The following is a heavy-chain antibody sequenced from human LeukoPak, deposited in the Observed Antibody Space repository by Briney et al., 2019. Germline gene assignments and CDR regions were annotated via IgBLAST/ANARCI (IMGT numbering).Heavy chain of an antibody. CDR1: GFTFSSSW. CDR3: ARCGFGELLFDY. V-gene: IGHV3-7*03. J-gene: IGHJ4*02. CDR2: IKQDGSEK. D-gene: IGHD3-10*01. Sequence: GGSLRLSCAASGFTFSSSWMSWVRQAPGKGLEWVANIKQDGSEKYYVDSVKGRFTISRDNAKNSLYLQMNSLRAEDTAVYYCARCGFGELLFDYWGQGTLVTVSS.